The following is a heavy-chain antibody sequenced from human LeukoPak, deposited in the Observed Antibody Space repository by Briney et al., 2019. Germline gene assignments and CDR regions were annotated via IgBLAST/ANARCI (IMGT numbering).Heavy chain of an antibody. Sequence: GGSLRLSYAASGFTFSSYWMHWVRQAPGKGLVWVSRINSDGSSTSYADSVKGRFTISRDNAKNTLYLQMNSLRAEDTAVYYCARERAAAGHTLSYYYYGMDVWGQGTTVTVSS. V-gene: IGHV3-74*01. J-gene: IGHJ6*02. CDR2: INSDGSST. CDR3: ARERAAAGHTLSYYYYGMDV. CDR1: GFTFSSYW. D-gene: IGHD6-13*01.